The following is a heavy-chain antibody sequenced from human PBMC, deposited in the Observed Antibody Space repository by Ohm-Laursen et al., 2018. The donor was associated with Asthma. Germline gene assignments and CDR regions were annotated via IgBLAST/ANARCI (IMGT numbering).Heavy chain of an antibody. CDR1: RFNFNRYA. J-gene: IGHJ6*02. Sequence: SLRLSCSASRFNFNRYALHWARQAPGKGLEWLALISFDGNSQYYADSVKGRFTIFRDNSKNTLYLQMNSLRGEDTAVYYCARDSVYQPVDFYYGMDVWGQGTTVTVS. D-gene: IGHD2-2*01. V-gene: IGHV3-30*04. CDR3: ARDSVYQPVDFYYGMDV. CDR2: ISFDGNSQ.